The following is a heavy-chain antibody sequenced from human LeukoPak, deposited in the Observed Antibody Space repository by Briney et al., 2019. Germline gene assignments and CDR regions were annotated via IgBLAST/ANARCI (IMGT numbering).Heavy chain of an antibody. CDR3: ATSGSVATAGLDY. V-gene: IGHV4-59*01. CDR1: AGSFSSYY. J-gene: IGHJ4*02. CDR2: IHYSGST. Sequence: SETLSLTCTVSAGSFSSYYFYWIRRPPGKGLEWIGYIHYSGSTNYNPSLKSRVTMSVDTSKNQFSLKLNSVTAADTAVYYCATSGSVATAGLDYWGQGALVTVSS. D-gene: IGHD6-13*01.